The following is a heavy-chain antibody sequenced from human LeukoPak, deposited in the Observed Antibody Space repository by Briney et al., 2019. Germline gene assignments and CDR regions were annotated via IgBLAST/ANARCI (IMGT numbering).Heavy chain of an antibody. CDR1: GFTFSSYA. CDR2: ISGSGGST. D-gene: IGHD3-16*02. CDR3: AKSTTPMITFGGVLVFRDSFDY. Sequence: GGSLRLSCAASGFTFSSYAMSWVRQAPGKGLEWVSAISGSGGSTYYADSVKGRFTISRDNSKNTLYLQMNSLRAEDTAVYYCAKSTTPMITFGGVLVFRDSFDYWGQATLGTVSS. J-gene: IGHJ4*02. V-gene: IGHV3-23*01.